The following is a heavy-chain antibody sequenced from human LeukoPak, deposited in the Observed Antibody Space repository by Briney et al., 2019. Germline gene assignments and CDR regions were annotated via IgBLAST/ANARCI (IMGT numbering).Heavy chain of an antibody. D-gene: IGHD3-10*01. CDR2: ISGSGGST. Sequence: PGGSLRLSCAASGFTFSSYSMNWVRQAPGKGLEWVSAISGSGGSTYYADSVKGRFTISRDNSKNTLYLQMNSLRAEDTAVYYCAKVGSPVTDYWGQGTLVTVSS. CDR1: GFTFSSYS. V-gene: IGHV3-23*01. CDR3: AKVGSPVTDY. J-gene: IGHJ4*02.